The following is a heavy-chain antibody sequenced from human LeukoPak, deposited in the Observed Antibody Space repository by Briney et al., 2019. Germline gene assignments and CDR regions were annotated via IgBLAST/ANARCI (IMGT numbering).Heavy chain of an antibody. CDR2: INPNSGGT. D-gene: IGHD3-3*01. CDR3: ASGIPIFGVVTAFDY. Sequence: ASVKVSCKASGYTFTGYYMHWVRQAPGQGLEWMGRINPNSGGTNYAQKFQGRVTMTRDTSISTAYMELSRLRSDDTAVYYCASGIPIFGVVTAFDYWGQGTLVTVSS. J-gene: IGHJ4*02. CDR1: GYTFTGYY. V-gene: IGHV1-2*06.